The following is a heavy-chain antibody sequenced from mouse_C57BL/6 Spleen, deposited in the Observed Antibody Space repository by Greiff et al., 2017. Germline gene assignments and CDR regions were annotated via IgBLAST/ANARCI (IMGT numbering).Heavy chain of an antibody. CDR3: ARLDDDQGYYAMDY. CDR1: GFTFSDYY. J-gene: IGHJ4*01. Sequence: EVQLVESEGGLVQPGSSMKLSCTASGFTFSDYYMAWVRQVPEKGLEWVANINYDGSSTYYLDSLKSRFIISRDNAKNILYLQMSSLKSEDTATYYCARLDDDQGYYAMDYWGQGTSVTVSS. CDR2: INYDGSST. V-gene: IGHV5-16*01. D-gene: IGHD2-4*01.